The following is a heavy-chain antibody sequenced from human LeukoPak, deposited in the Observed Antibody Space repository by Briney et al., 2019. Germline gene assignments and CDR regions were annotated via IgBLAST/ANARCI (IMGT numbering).Heavy chain of an antibody. D-gene: IGHD4-23*01. V-gene: IGHV4-39*01. CDR1: GDSVSSTSYY. Sequence: PSETLSLTCSVSGDSVSSTSYYWGWIRQPPGKGLEWIASNLYSVKSYYNPSFSSRVTISVDTSNNRLSLRLTSVNAADTAVYYCARLRDARWLLEYWGQGTLVTVSS. CDR3: ARLRDARWLLEY. CDR2: NLYSVKS. J-gene: IGHJ4*02.